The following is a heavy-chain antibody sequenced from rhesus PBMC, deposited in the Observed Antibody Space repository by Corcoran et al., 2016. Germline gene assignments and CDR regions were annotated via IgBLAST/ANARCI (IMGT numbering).Heavy chain of an antibody. Sequence: QLQLQESGPGLVKPSETLSVTCAVSGGSISSSYWSWIRQAPGKGLEWIGYIYGSGSSTNYNPSLKSRVTLSGDTSKNQLSLKLSSVTTADTAVYYCARDLAAAGTFDFWGQGLRVTVSS. J-gene: IGHJ3*01. CDR1: GGSISSSY. CDR2: IYGSGSST. V-gene: IGHV4-169*02. D-gene: IGHD6-25*01. CDR3: ARDLAAAGTFDF.